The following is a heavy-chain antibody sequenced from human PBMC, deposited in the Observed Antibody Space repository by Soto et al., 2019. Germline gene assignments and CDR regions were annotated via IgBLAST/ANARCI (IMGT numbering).Heavy chain of an antibody. V-gene: IGHV1-69*02. CDR1: GGTFDSNT. J-gene: IGHJ3*01. CDR2: SIPLLGIA. CDR3: AREFTANAFDV. Sequence: QVQLVQSGAEVQKPGSSVKISCKTSGGTFDSNTIIWVRQAPGQGLEWMGRSIPLLGIANYAQKFQGRVTITADKSTSTTFLDLNSLTSEDTAVYFCAREFTANAFDVWGQGTMLTVSS.